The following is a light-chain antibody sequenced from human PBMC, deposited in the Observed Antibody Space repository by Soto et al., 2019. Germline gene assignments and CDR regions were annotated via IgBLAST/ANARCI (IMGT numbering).Light chain of an antibody. V-gene: IGKV3-20*01. CDR3: QQFDSSVT. J-gene: IGKJ1*01. CDR2: GAS. Sequence: EVVLTQSPVSLSLSPGERATFSCRASQSVGSNFFAWYQQKPGQAPRLLIYGASTRATGIPDRFSGSGSGPAFTLTISRLEPEDFAVYYCQQFDSSVTFGQGTKVEI. CDR1: QSVGSNF.